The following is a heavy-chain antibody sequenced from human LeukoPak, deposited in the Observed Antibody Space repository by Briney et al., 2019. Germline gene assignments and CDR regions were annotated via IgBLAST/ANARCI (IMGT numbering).Heavy chain of an antibody. CDR3: ARGRDGYTFDY. J-gene: IGHJ4*02. CDR1: GGSISSYY. D-gene: IGHD5-24*01. CDR2: IYYSGST. Sequence: SETLSLTCTVSGGSISSYYWSWIRQPPGKGLEWIGYIYYSGSTNYNPSLKSRVTISVDTSKNQFSLKLSTVTAADTAVYYCARGRDGYTFDYWGQGTLVTVSS. V-gene: IGHV4-59*01.